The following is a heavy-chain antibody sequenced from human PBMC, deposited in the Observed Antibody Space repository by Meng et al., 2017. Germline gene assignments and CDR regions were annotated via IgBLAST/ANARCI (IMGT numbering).Heavy chain of an antibody. J-gene: IGHJ4*02. V-gene: IGHV4-31*03. Sequence: VQLQEAGPGLVKTPQTLSLTCTVSGGSISSGGYYWSWIRQHPGKGLEWIGYIYYSGSTYYHPSLKSRVTISVDTSKNQFSLKLSSVTAADTAVYYRASVVRGVIHFDYWGQGTLVTVSS. D-gene: IGHD3-10*02. CDR3: ASVVRGVIHFDY. CDR2: IYYSGST. CDR1: GGSISSGGYY.